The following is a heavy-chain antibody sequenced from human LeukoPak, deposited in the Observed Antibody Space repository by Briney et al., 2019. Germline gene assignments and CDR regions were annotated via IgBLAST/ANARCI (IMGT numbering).Heavy chain of an antibody. J-gene: IGHJ3*02. Sequence: SETLSLTCTVSGGSISSYYWSWIRQPPGKGLEWIGYIYYSGSTNYNPSLKSRVTISVDTSKNQFSLKLSSATAADTAVYYCARDHSSGWYDAFDIWGQGTMVTVSS. CDR1: GGSISSYY. D-gene: IGHD6-19*01. CDR2: IYYSGST. CDR3: ARDHSSGWYDAFDI. V-gene: IGHV4-59*01.